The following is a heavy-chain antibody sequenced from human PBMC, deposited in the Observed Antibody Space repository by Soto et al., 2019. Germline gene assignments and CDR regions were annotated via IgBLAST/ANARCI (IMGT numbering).Heavy chain of an antibody. CDR1: GGTFSSYA. Sequence: GASVKVSCKASGGTFSSYAISWLRQSPGQGLEWMGGIIPIFGTANYAQKFQGRVTITADESTSTAYMELSSLRSEDTAVYYCARDQCGTNGVCYLNWFDPWGQGTLVTVSS. V-gene: IGHV1-69*13. CDR2: IIPIFGTA. J-gene: IGHJ5*02. CDR3: ARDQCGTNGVCYLNWFDP. D-gene: IGHD2-8*01.